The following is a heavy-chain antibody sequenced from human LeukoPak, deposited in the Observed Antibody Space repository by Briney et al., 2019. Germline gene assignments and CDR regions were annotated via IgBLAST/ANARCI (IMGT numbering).Heavy chain of an antibody. Sequence: PGRSLRLSCAASGFTFDDYAMHWVRQALGKGLEWVSGISWNSGSIGYADSVKGRFTISRDNAKNSLYLQMNSLRAEDTALYYCAKDLGYSGYDSIFDYWGQGTLVTVSS. CDR1: GFTFDDYA. D-gene: IGHD5-12*01. J-gene: IGHJ4*02. V-gene: IGHV3-9*01. CDR2: ISWNSGSI. CDR3: AKDLGYSGYDSIFDY.